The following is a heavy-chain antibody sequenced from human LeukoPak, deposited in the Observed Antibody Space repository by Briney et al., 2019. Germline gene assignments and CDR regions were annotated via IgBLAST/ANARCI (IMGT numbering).Heavy chain of an antibody. CDR3: AREGSSSWYVDY. D-gene: IGHD6-13*01. CDR2: IKQDGSDI. J-gene: IGHJ4*02. V-gene: IGHV3-7*01. Sequence: GGSLRLSCAASGFTFNGFWMSWVRQAPGKGLEWVANIKQDGSDIYYLGSVRGRFTISRDNAMNSLYLQMNSLRAEDTAVYYCAREGSSSWYVDYWGQGTLVTVSS. CDR1: GFTFNGFW.